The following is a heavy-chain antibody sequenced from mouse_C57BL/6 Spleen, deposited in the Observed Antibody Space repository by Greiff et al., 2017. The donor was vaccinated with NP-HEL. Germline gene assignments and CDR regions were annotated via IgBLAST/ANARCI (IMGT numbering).Heavy chain of an antibody. V-gene: IGHV1-80*01. CDR1: GYAFSSYW. J-gene: IGHJ4*01. Sequence: VQLQQSGAELVKPGASVKISCKASGYAFSSYWMNWVKQRPGKGLEWIGQIYPGDGDTNYNGKFKGKATLTADKSSSTAYMQLSSLTSEDSAVYFCAIYYYGSSYNYYAMDYWVQGTSVTVSS. CDR3: AIYYYGSSYNYYAMDY. CDR2: IYPGDGDT. D-gene: IGHD1-1*01.